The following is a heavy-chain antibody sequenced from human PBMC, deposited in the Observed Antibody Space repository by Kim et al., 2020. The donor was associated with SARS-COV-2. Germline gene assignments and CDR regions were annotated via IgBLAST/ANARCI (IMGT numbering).Heavy chain of an antibody. CDR1: GFTFSSYG. V-gene: IGHV3-33*01. CDR2: IWYDGSNK. D-gene: IGHD5-18*01. J-gene: IGHJ4*02. CDR3: ARAPGYSYGYDGGYYFDY. Sequence: GGSLRLSCAASGFTFSSYGMHWVRQAPGKGLEWVAVIWYDGSNKYYADSVKGRFTISRDNSKNTLYLQMNSLRAEDTAVYYCARAPGYSYGYDGGYYFDYWVQVTLVTVSS.